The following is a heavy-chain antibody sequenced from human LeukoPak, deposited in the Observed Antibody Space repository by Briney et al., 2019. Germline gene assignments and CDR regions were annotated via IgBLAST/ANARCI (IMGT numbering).Heavy chain of an antibody. CDR3: ARHRLLWFGGPNYMDV. CDR2: IYSGGST. J-gene: IGHJ6*03. Sequence: PGGSLRLSCAASRFTVSSNYMSWVRQAPGKGLEWVSVIYSGGSTYYADSVKGRFPISRDNSKNALSLQMNSLRAEATAVYYCARHRLLWFGGPNYMDVWGKGTTVTVSS. D-gene: IGHD3-10*01. CDR1: RFTVSSNY. V-gene: IGHV3-66*02.